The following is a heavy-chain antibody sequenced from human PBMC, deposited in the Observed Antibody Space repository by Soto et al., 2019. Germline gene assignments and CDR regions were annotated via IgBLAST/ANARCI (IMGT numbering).Heavy chain of an antibody. V-gene: IGHV3-30-3*01. CDR1: GFTFSSYA. CDR3: ARDTTPWEWLHDY. J-gene: IGHJ4*02. D-gene: IGHD5-12*01. CDR2: ISYDGSNK. Sequence: PGGSLRLSCAASGFTFSSYAMHWVRQAPGKGLEWVAVISYDGSNKYYADSVKGRFTISRDNSKNTLYLQMNSLRAEDTAVYYCARDTTPWEWLHDYWGQGTLVTVSS.